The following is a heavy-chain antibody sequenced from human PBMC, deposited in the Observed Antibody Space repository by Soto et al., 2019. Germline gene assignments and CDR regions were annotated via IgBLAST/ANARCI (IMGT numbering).Heavy chain of an antibody. J-gene: IGHJ4*02. CDR3: AKDQGVGGTLGLFDY. CDR1: GFSFSDVA. V-gene: IGHV3-30*18. CDR2: ISYDGSN. Sequence: QVQLVESGGGAVQPGRSLRLSCVASGFSFSDVAMHWVRQAPGKGLEPVAVISYDGSNIPPPPDSVKGRFTISRDNSKNTLYLQMNSLRPEDTAIYYCAKDQGVGGTLGLFDYWGQGILVTVSS. D-gene: IGHD1-26*01.